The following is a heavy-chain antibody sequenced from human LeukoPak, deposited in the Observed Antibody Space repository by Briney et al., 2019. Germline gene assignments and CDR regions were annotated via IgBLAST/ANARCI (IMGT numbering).Heavy chain of an antibody. V-gene: IGHV3-66*01. CDR1: GFTVSSNY. Sequence: GSLRLSCAASGFTVSSNYMSWVRQAPGKGLEWVSVIYSGGSTYYADSVKGRFTISRDNSKNTLYLQMNSLRAEDTAVYYCARDLYYSSADYWGQGTLVTDSS. CDR3: ARDLYYSSADY. CDR2: IYSGGST. J-gene: IGHJ4*02. D-gene: IGHD3-10*01.